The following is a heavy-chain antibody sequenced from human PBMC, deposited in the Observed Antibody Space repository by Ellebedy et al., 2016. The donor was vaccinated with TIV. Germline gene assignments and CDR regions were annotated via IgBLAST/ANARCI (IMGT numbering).Heavy chain of an antibody. D-gene: IGHD3-22*01. CDR2: ISYDGSNK. CDR1: GFTFSAYG. V-gene: IGHV3-30*18. J-gene: IGHJ6*03. CDR3: AKDGLYYYDSSGYYPTYYYYFYMDV. Sequence: GGSLRLSXTASGFTFSAYGMHWVRQAPGKGLEWAAIISYDGSNKYYVDSVKGRFTISRDNSKNTLYLQMSSLRPEDTAVYYCAKDGLYYYDSSGYYPTYYYYFYMDVWGKGTTVTVSS.